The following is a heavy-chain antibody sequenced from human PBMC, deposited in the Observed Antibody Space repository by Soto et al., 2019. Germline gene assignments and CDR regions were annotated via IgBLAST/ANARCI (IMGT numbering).Heavy chain of an antibody. J-gene: IGHJ6*02. CDR1: GYSFTSYW. CDR2: IDPSDSYT. V-gene: IGHV5-10-1*01. Sequence: GESLKISCKGSGYSFTSYWISWVRQMPGKGLEWMGRIDPSDSYTNYSPSFQGHVTISADKSISTAYLQWSSLKASDTAMYYCARRREQLVNYHYYRLAVWGQGTTVTVSS. CDR3: ARRREQLVNYHYYRLAV. D-gene: IGHD6-6*01.